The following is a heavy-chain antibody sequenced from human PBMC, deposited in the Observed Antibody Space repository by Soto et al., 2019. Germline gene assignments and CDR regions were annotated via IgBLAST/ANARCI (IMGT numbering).Heavy chain of an antibody. CDR2: INPNSGGT. Sequence: QVQLVQSGAEVKKPGASVKVSCKASGYTFTGYYMHWVRQAPGQGLEWMGWINPNSGGTNYAQKFQGRVTMTRDTSISTAYMELSRLRSDDTAVYYCARDYYDSSGYYHNWFDPWGQGTLVTVSS. D-gene: IGHD3-22*01. CDR1: GYTFTGYY. J-gene: IGHJ5*02. CDR3: ARDYYDSSGYYHNWFDP. V-gene: IGHV1-2*02.